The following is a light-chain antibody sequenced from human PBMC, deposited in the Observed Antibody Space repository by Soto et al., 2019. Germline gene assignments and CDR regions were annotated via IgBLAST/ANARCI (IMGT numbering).Light chain of an antibody. CDR2: DAS. J-gene: IGKJ5*01. CDR3: QHYDNLPSIT. CDR1: QNINNY. Sequence: DIQMPQSPSSLSASVGDRVPITCQASQNINNYLNWYQQKPGRAPQLLIYDASNLEAGVPSRFRGSGSGTDFSFTISSLQPEDIATYYCQHYDNLPSITFGQGTRLEIK. V-gene: IGKV1-33*01.